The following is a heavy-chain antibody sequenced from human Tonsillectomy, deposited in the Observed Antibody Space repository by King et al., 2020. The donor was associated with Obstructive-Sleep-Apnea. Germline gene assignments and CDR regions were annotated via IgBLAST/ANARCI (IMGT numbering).Heavy chain of an antibody. J-gene: IGHJ6*02. CDR3: ARGDYYDSSGYPKNYYYYYGMDV. CDR1: GGTFSSYA. CDR2: IIPILGIA. Sequence: QLVQSGAEVKKPGSSVKVSCKASGGTFSSYAISWVRQAPGQGLEWMGGIIPILGIANYAQKFQGRVTITADKSTSTAYMELSSLRSEETAVYYCARGDYYDSSGYPKNYYYYYGMDVWGQGTTVTVSS. D-gene: IGHD3-22*01. V-gene: IGHV1-69*10.